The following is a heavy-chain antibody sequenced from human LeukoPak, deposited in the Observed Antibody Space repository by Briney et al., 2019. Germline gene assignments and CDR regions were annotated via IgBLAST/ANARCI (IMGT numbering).Heavy chain of an antibody. Sequence: PSETLSLTCAVYGGSFSGYYWNWIRQPPGKGLEWIGEINHSGSTNYNPSLKSRVTISVDTSKNQFSLKLSSVTAADTAVYYCARGFMVRGVIIKSGDWFDPWGQGTLVTVSS. D-gene: IGHD3-10*01. V-gene: IGHV4-34*01. J-gene: IGHJ5*02. CDR3: ARGFMVRGVIIKSGDWFDP. CDR2: INHSGST. CDR1: GGSFSGYY.